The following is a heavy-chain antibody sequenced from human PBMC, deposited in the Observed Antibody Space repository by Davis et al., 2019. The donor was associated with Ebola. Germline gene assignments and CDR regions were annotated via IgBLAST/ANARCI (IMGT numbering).Heavy chain of an antibody. CDR1: GFTFRSYW. V-gene: IGHV3-7*03. CDR2: IKQDGSDK. Sequence: GESLKISCAASGFTFRSYWMSWVRQAPGKGLEWVANIKQDGSDKYYVDSVKGRFTISRDNTKNSLYLQMNSLRAEDTAVYYCARDRFILLPTPNLDGMDVWGRGTTVTVSS. J-gene: IGHJ6*02. CDR3: ARDRFILLPTPNLDGMDV. D-gene: IGHD3-22*01.